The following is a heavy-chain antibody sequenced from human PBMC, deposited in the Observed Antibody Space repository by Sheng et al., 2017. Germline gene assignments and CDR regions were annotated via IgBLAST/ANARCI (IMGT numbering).Heavy chain of an antibody. CDR1: GFTFDDYA. D-gene: IGHD3-16*01. Sequence: EVQLVESGGGLVQPGRSLRLSCAASGFTFDDYAMHWVRQAPGKGLEWVSGISWNSGSIGYADSVKGRFTISRDNAKNSLYLQMNSLRAEDMALYYCAKDRTRGLHLGELGFDYWGQGTLVTVSS. V-gene: IGHV3-9*03. CDR3: AKDRTRGLHLGELGFDY. J-gene: IGHJ4*02. CDR2: ISWNSGSI.